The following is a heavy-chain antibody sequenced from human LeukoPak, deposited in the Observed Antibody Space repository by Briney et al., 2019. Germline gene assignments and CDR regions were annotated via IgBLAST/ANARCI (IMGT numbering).Heavy chain of an antibody. CDR3: ARVTVSSSEVISDY. Sequence: TGGSLRLSCAASGFTFSNYWMHWVRQAPGKGLVWVSRINSDGSTITYADSVKGRFTISRDNAKNTLYLQMNSLRAEDTAVYYCARVTVSSSEVISDYWGQGSLVTVSS. CDR1: GFTFSNYW. CDR2: INSDGSTI. V-gene: IGHV3-74*01. J-gene: IGHJ4*02. D-gene: IGHD1-20*01.